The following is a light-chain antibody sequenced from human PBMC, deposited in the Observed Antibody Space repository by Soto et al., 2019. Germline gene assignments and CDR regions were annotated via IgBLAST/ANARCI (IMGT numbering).Light chain of an antibody. J-gene: IGKJ4*01. CDR1: QSVFYSSNNKNY. V-gene: IGKV4-1*01. CDR2: WAS. CDR3: QPYSITSLT. Sequence: DIVMTQSPDSLAVSLGERATINCKSSQSVFYSSNNKNYLAWYRQRPGQPPKLLIYWASTRESAVPHRFSGSGYGTVFTLTIRSLQAEDLALYYCQPYSITSLTFGGGTKVEIK.